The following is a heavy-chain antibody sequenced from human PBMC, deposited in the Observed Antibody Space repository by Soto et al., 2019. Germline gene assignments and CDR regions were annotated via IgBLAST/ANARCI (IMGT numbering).Heavy chain of an antibody. CDR2: INAGNGNT. J-gene: IGHJ6*02. V-gene: IGHV1-3*01. D-gene: IGHD6-13*01. CDR1: GYTLTSYA. CDR3: ARVPPTQHLVFLGMDV. Sequence: ASVKVSCKASGYTLTSYAMHWLRQAPGQRLEWMGWINAGNGNTKYSQKFQGRVTITRDTSASTAYMELSSLRSEDTAVYYCARVPPTQHLVFLGMDVWGQGTTVTVSS.